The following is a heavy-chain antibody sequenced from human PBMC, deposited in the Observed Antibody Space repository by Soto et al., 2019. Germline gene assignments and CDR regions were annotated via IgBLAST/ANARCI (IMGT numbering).Heavy chain of an antibody. CDR3: TRNERYCSSTSCYGDYYYYYMDV. D-gene: IGHD2-2*01. CDR1: GFTFGDYA. CDR2: IRSKAYGGTT. Sequence: GGSLRLSCTASGFTFGDYAMSWFRQAPGKGLEWVGFIRSKAYGGTTEYAASVKGRFTISRDDSKSIAYLQMNSLKTEDTAVYYCTRNERYCSSTSCYGDYYYYYMDVWGKGTTVTVS. J-gene: IGHJ6*03. V-gene: IGHV3-49*03.